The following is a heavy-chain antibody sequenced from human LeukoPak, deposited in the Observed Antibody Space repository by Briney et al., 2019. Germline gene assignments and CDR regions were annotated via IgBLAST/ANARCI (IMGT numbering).Heavy chain of an antibody. J-gene: IGHJ4*02. V-gene: IGHV3-23*01. D-gene: IGHD3-22*01. CDR2: ISGSGGST. CDR1: GFAFSSHA. Sequence: PGGSLRLSCAASGFAFSSHAMSWVRQAPGKGLEWVSAISGSGGSTYYADSVKGRFTISRDNSKNTLYLHMNSLRAEDTAVYYCAKDLDGYYDSSGYSYYFDYWGQGTLVTVSS. CDR3: AKDLDGYYDSSGYSYYFDY.